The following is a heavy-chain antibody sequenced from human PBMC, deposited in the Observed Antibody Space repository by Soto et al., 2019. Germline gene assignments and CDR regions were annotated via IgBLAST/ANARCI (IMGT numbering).Heavy chain of an antibody. CDR3: ARTLDSYCMDV. CDR2: MNPNSGNT. V-gene: IGHV1-8*01. J-gene: IGHJ6*02. CDR1: GYTFTSYD. Sequence: ASVKVSCKASGYTFTSYDIKWVRPATGQGLEWRGWMNPNSGNTGYAQKFQGRVTMTRNTSISTAYMELSSLRSEDTAVYYCARTLDSYCMDVWGQGTTVTVSS.